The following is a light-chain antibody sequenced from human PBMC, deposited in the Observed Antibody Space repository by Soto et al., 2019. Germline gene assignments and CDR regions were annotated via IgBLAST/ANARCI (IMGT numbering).Light chain of an antibody. V-gene: IGKV3-11*01. CDR1: QSVCRY. CDR2: HAY. Sequence: EVVLTKSPDTLSLSPGETATLYFSDSQSVCRYVAWYKHKIGQAPILLIYHAYTRATGAGDRFTGSGFLTNVSLTITSLEPEDFADYYCQKSSKWPSTFGPGTKVDIK. J-gene: IGKJ2*02. CDR3: QKSSKWPST.